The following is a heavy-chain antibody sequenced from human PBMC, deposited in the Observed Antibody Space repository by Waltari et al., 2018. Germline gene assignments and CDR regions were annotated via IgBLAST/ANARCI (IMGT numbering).Heavy chain of an antibody. CDR1: GGPVSSGPYY. CDR2: IYTSGST. Sequence: QVQLQESGPELVKPSQTLSLTCSVPGGPVSSGPYYGRWIRQPAGKGLEWIGYIYTSGSTKYNPSLKSRVTISMETSENQFSLKMNSVTAADTAVYYCASYDGSGAFYNHWFDSWGQGAQVTVSP. V-gene: IGHV4-61*09. CDR3: ASYDGSGAFYNHWFDS. J-gene: IGHJ5*01. D-gene: IGHD3-10*01.